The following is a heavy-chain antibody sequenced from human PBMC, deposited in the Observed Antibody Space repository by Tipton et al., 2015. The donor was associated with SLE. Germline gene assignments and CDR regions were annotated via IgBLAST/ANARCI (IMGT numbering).Heavy chain of an antibody. CDR1: GDSITSDY. Sequence: TLSLTCTVSGDSITSDYWTWIRQPPGKGLEWIGSISHRGRISFNPSLKSRVTMSLETSKNQFSLKLRSVSAADTAIYYCARCFGDYEDYFEDWGQGTLVTVSS. V-gene: IGHV4-38-2*02. CDR2: ISHRGRI. CDR3: ARCFGDYEDYFED. D-gene: IGHD4-17*01. J-gene: IGHJ4*02.